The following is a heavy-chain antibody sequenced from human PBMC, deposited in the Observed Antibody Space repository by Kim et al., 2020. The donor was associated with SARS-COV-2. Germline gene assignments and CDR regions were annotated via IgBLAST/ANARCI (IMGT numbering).Heavy chain of an antibody. Sequence: ASVKVSCKASGYTFTSYGISWVRQAPGQGLEWMGWISAYNGNTNYAQKLQGRVTMTTDTSTSTAYMELRSLRSDDTAVYYCATGYCSGGSCSHTDYWGQGTLVTVSS. CDR3: ATGYCSGGSCSHTDY. CDR1: GYTFTSYG. J-gene: IGHJ4*02. V-gene: IGHV1-18*01. D-gene: IGHD2-15*01. CDR2: ISAYNGNT.